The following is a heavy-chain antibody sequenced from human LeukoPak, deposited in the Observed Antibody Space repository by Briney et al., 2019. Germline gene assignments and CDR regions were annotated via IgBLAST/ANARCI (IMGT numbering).Heavy chain of an antibody. CDR1: GFTLRTYT. CDR3: ARVQGERRDD. CDR2: IGGSSGFV. Sequence: GGSLRLSCAASGFTLRTYTMNWLRQAPGKGLEWVASIGGSSGFVFYADSMKGRFTISRDNAKNSLYLQMKSLRVEDTAMYYCARVQGERRDDWGQGTLVTVSS. D-gene: IGHD3-16*01. J-gene: IGHJ4*02. V-gene: IGHV3-21*01.